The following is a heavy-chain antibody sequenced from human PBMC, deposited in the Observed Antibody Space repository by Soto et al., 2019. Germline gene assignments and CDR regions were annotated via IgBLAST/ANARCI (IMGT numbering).Heavy chain of an antibody. CDR3: FMVDWGY. D-gene: IGHD3-16*01. CDR2: ISTRGGRT. V-gene: IGHV3-23*01. Sequence: EVQLLDSGGGLVQPGGSLRLSCAVSGITFSNYAMSWVRQTPGKGLEWISTISTRGGRTYYADFVKGRFTISRDNSKNTLYLQMNSLRGEDTALYFCFMVDWGYWGQGTRVTVSS. CDR1: GITFSNYA. J-gene: IGHJ4*02.